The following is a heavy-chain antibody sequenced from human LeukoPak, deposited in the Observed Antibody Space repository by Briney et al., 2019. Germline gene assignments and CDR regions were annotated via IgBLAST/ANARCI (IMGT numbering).Heavy chain of an antibody. Sequence: PGGSLRLSCAASGFTFSSYSMNWVRQAPGKGLEWVSYISSSSSYIYYADSVKGRFTISRDNSKNTLYLQMNSLRAEDTAVYYCAKDPHYYGSGSYYNVDYWGQGTLVTVSS. CDR2: ISSSSSYI. CDR1: GFTFSSYS. V-gene: IGHV3-21*05. CDR3: AKDPHYYGSGSYYNVDY. D-gene: IGHD3-10*01. J-gene: IGHJ4*02.